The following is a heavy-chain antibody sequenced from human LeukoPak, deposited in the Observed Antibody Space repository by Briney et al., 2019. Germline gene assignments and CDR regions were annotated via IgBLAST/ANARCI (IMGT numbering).Heavy chain of an antibody. CDR1: GFTFSSQW. Sequence: GGSLRLSCAASGFTFSSQWMSWVRQAPGKGLEWVANIKEDGSEKSYVDSVKGRFTISRDNAKNSLYLQMNSLRAEDTAVYYCARDYCSGGSCYLYGYWGQGTLVTVSS. V-gene: IGHV3-7*01. J-gene: IGHJ4*02. CDR2: IKEDGSEK. D-gene: IGHD2-15*01. CDR3: ARDYCSGGSCYLYGY.